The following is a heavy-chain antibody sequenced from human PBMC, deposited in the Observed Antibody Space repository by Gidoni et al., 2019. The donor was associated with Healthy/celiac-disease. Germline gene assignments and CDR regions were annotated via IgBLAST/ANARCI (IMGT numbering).Heavy chain of an antibody. CDR2: SSSSSSYI. CDR3: ARGSGSYSGVYDAFDI. V-gene: IGHV3-21*01. CDR1: GFTFSSYS. Sequence: EVQLVESGGGLVKPGGSLRLSCAASGFTFSSYSMNWARQAPGKGLEWVSSSSSSSSYIYYADSVKGRFTISRDNAKNSLYLQMNSLRAEDTAVYYCARGSGSYSGVYDAFDIWGQGTMVTVSS. D-gene: IGHD1-26*01. J-gene: IGHJ3*02.